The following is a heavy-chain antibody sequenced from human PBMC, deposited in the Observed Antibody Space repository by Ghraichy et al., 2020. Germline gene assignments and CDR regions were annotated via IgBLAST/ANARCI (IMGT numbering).Heavy chain of an antibody. J-gene: IGHJ6*02. Sequence: SETLSLTCAVYGGSFSGYYWSWIRQPPGKGLEWIGEINHSGSTNYNPSLKSRVTISVDTSKNQFSLKLSSVTAADTAVYYCAHTPRDYYGMDVWGQGTTVTVSS. D-gene: IGHD2-2*02. CDR2: INHSGST. CDR3: AHTPRDYYGMDV. CDR1: GGSFSGYY. V-gene: IGHV4-34*01.